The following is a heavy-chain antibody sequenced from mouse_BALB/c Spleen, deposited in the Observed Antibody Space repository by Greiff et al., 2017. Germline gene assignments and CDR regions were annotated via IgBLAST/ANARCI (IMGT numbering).Heavy chain of an antibody. D-gene: IGHD1-1*01. Sequence: QVQLQQSGPGLVAPSQSLSITCTVSGFSLTSYGVHWVRQPPGKGLEWLGVIWAGGSTNYNSALMSRLSISKDNSKSQVFLKMNSLQTDDTAMYYCARDDTTVVGRFAYWGQGTLVTVSA. V-gene: IGHV2-9*02. CDR2: IWAGGST. CDR1: GFSLTSYG. J-gene: IGHJ3*01. CDR3: ARDDTTVVGRFAY.